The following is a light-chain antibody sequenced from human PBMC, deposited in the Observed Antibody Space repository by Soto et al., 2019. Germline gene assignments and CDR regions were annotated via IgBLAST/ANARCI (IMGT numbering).Light chain of an antibody. V-gene: IGLV2-14*03. Sequence: SVLTHPTAVSRSPGQSISISCTATRHDVGGYTFVSWYQQHPDKVPKLVIFDVNRRPSGVSDRFSGSKSVNAASLTISGLQAEDEADYYCCSYTATTTYVFGTGTKVTVL. CDR1: RHDVGGYTF. CDR2: DVN. CDR3: CSYTATTTYV. J-gene: IGLJ1*01.